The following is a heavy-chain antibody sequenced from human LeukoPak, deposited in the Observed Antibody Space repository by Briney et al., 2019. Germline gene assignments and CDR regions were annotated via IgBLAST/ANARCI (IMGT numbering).Heavy chain of an antibody. D-gene: IGHD6-6*01. J-gene: IGHJ5*02. CDR1: GGTFSSYA. CDR2: IIPIFGTA. CDR3: ARGRAAARQLGNWFDP. V-gene: IGHV1-69*06. Sequence: SVKVSCKASGGTFSSYAISWVRQAPGQGLEWMGGIIPIFGTANYAQKFQGRVTITADKSTSTAYMELSSLRSEDTAVYYCARGRAAARQLGNWFDPWGQGTLVTVSS.